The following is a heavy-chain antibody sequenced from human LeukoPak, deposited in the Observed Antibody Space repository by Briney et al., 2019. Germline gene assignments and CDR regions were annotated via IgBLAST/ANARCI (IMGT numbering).Heavy chain of an antibody. CDR3: ARGISSGWSRAVGY. CDR2: INAGNGNT. CDR1: GYTFTSYA. J-gene: IGHJ4*02. V-gene: IGHV1-3*01. D-gene: IGHD6-19*01. Sequence: ASVKVSCKASGYTFTSYAMHWVRQAPGQRLEWMGWINAGNGNTKYSQKFQGRVTITRDTSASTAYMELSSLRSEDTAVYYCARGISSGWSRAVGYWGQGTLVTVSS.